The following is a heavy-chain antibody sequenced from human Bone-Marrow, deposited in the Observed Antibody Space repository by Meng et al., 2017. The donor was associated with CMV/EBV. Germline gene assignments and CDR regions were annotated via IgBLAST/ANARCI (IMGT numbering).Heavy chain of an antibody. CDR1: GYTFTSYD. CDR3: ARGPHYDFCSGYFGDLFDP. Sequence: ASVKVSCKASGYTFTSYDINWVRQATGQGLEWMGWMNPNSGNTGYAQKFQGRVTITRNTSISTAYMELSSLRSEDTAVYYCARGPHYDFCSGYFGDLFDPWGQGTLVTVSS. CDR2: MNPNSGNT. D-gene: IGHD3-3*01. J-gene: IGHJ5*02. V-gene: IGHV1-8*03.